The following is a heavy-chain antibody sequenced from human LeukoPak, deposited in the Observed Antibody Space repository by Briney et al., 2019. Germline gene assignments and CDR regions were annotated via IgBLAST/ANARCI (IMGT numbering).Heavy chain of an antibody. V-gene: IGHV3-23*01. Sequence: PGGSLRLSCAASGLTLSCCAMTWVRQAPGKGLEWVSSISISGDVTNYTDSVKGRFTISRDDSKNTVYLQMNSLRVEDTAMYHCANSHKNAPGVYWGQGTLVTVPS. CDR3: ANSHKNAPGVY. D-gene: IGHD6-6*01. J-gene: IGHJ4*02. CDR2: ISISGDVT. CDR1: GLTLSCCA.